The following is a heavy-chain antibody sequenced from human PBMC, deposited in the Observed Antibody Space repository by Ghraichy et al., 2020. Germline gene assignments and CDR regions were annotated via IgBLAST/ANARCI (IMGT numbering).Heavy chain of an antibody. J-gene: IGHJ4*02. CDR1: GGSISSSSYY. D-gene: IGHD3-22*01. V-gene: IGHV4-39*01. CDR2: IYYSGST. CDR3: ARGEVSSGRTDY. Sequence: SETLSLTCTVSGGSISSSSYYWGWIRQPPGKGLEWIGSIYYSGSTYYNPSLKSRVTISVDTSKNQFSLKLSSVTAADTAVYYCARGEVSSGRTDYWGQGTLVTVSS.